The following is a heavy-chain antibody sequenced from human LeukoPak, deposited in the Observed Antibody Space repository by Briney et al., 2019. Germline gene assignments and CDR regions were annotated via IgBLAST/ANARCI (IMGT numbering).Heavy chain of an antibody. CDR2: INPNSGGT. CDR3: ARWSYGRTFDY. D-gene: IGHD1-26*01. Sequence: GASVKVSCKASGYTFTGYYMHWVRQAPGQGLEWMGWINPNSGGTSYAQKFQGRVTMTRDTSISTAYMELSRLRSDDTAVYYCARWSYGRTFDYWGQGTLVTVSS. J-gene: IGHJ4*02. CDR1: GYTFTGYY. V-gene: IGHV1-2*02.